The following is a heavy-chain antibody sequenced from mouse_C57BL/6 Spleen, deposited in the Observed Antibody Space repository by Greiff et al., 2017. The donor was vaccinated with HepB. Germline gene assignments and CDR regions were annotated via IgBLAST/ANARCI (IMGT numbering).Heavy chain of an antibody. CDR3: ARHESQGGFYYSNYGDAMDY. CDR1: GYTFTEYT. J-gene: IGHJ4*01. Sequence: LQESGAELVKPGASVKLSCKASGYTFTEYTIHWVKQRSGQGLEWIGWFYPGSGSIKYNEKFKDKATLTADKSSSTVYMELSRLTSEDSAVYFCARHESQGGFYYSNYGDAMDYWGQGTSVTVSS. CDR2: FYPGSGSI. D-gene: IGHD2-5*01. V-gene: IGHV1-62-2*01.